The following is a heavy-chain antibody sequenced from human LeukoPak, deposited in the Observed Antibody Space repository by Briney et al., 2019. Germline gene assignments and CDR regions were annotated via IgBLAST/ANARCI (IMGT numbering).Heavy chain of an antibody. D-gene: IGHD1-26*01. J-gene: IGHJ3*02. CDR3: APSGSYGLDAFDI. CDR1: GFTSSSYS. Sequence: GGALRLSCAGSGFTSSSYSMNWVRQAPGKGLEWVSYISSSSSTIYYADSVKGRFTISRDNAKNSLYLQMNSLRAEDTAVYYCAPSGSYGLDAFDIWGQGTMVTVSS. V-gene: IGHV3-48*01. CDR2: ISSSSSTI.